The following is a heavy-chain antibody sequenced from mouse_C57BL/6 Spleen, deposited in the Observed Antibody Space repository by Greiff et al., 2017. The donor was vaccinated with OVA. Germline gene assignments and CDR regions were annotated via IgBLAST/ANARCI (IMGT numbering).Heavy chain of an antibody. J-gene: IGHJ2*01. CDR2: INPSTGGT. CDR1: GYSFTGYY. Sequence: EVKLQQSGPELVKPGASVKISCKASGYSFTGYYMNWVKQSPEKSLEWIGGINPSTGGTTYNQKFKAKATLTVDKSSRTAYMQLKSLTSEDSAVYYCARNTVVDFDYWGQGTTLTVSS. D-gene: IGHD1-1*01. V-gene: IGHV1-42*01. CDR3: ARNTVVDFDY.